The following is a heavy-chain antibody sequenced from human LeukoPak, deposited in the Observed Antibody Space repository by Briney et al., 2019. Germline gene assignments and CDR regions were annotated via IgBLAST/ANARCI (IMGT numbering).Heavy chain of an antibody. V-gene: IGHV4-59*01. D-gene: IGHD5-18*01. CDR1: GGSISSYY. CDR3: ARSGYSYGSPPHFDY. CDR2: IYYSGST. J-gene: IGHJ4*02. Sequence: PSETLSLTCTVSGGSISSYYWSWIRQPPGKGLEWIGYIYYSGSTNYNPSLKSRVTISVDTSKNQFSLKLSSVTAADTAVYYCARSGYSYGSPPHFDYWGQGTLVTVSS.